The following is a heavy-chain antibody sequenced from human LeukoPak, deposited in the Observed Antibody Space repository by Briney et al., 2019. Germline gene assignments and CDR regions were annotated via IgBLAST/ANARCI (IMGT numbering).Heavy chain of an antibody. V-gene: IGHV3-33*08. Sequence: GGSLRLSCAASEFTFSSYNMNWVRQAPGKGLEWVAVIWYDGSNKYYADSVKGRFTISRDNSKNTLYLQMNSLRAEDTAVYYCARAGGVAGYNWFDPWGQGTLVTVSS. CDR1: EFTFSSYN. D-gene: IGHD6-19*01. CDR3: ARAGGVAGYNWFDP. J-gene: IGHJ5*02. CDR2: IWYDGSNK.